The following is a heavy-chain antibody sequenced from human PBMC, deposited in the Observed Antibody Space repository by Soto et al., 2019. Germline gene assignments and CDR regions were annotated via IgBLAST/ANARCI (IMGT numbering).Heavy chain of an antibody. D-gene: IGHD2-2*03. J-gene: IGHJ4*02. V-gene: IGHV3-23*01. CDR2: IYGGGNGP. CDR3: AKMEGMDPWAYSFDY. CDR1: GFTCSEFA. Sequence: EVQVLESGGGLVQPGGSLRLSCAATGFTCSEFAMSWVRQATGKGLEWVSRIYGGGNGPHYADSVKGRVTISRDNSKNTLYLQMNSLRAEDTAVYYCAKMEGMDPWAYSFDYWGQGTLVTVSS.